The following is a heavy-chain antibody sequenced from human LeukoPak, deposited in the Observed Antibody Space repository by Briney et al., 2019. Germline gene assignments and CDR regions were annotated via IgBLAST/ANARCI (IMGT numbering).Heavy chain of an antibody. CDR3: ALLTVASVFDY. Sequence: PGGSLRLSCVVARFPLSIYEMNWDRQAPGKELEWVSNIQSSGTVKYYSDSVKGRFTISRDNAKSSLYLQMNSLRVEDTAVYYGALLTVASVFDYWGQRALVTVSS. V-gene: IGHV3-48*03. J-gene: IGHJ4*02. CDR1: RFPLSIYE. CDR2: IQSSGTVK. D-gene: IGHD5-12*01.